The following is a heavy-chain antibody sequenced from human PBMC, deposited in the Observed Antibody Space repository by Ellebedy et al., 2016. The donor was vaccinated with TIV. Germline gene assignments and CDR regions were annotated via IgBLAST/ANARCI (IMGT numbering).Heavy chain of an antibody. CDR1: GYTLTELS. Sequence: AASVKVSCKVSGYTLTELSMHWVRQAPGKGLEWMGGFDPEDGETIYAQKFQGRVTMTEDTSTDTAYMELSSLRSEDTAVYYCATYRIAAAGLKDSFDYWGQGTLVTVSS. J-gene: IGHJ4*02. CDR2: FDPEDGET. V-gene: IGHV1-24*01. CDR3: ATYRIAAAGLKDSFDY. D-gene: IGHD6-13*01.